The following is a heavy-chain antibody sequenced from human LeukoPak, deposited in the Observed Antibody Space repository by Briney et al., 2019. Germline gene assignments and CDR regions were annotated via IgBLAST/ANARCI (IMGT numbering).Heavy chain of an antibody. J-gene: IGHJ6*03. V-gene: IGHV3-43*01. CDR2: ITWNGDST. D-gene: IGHD5-12*01. CDR3: AKDKWLRGYYYYYMDV. CDR1: GFTFYDYN. Sequence: PGGSLRLSCAASGFTFYDYNMHWARQAPGKGLEWVSLITWNGDSTYYADSVDGRFTISRDNSKNSLYLQMNSLRTEDTALYYCAKDKWLRGYYYYYMDVWGKGTTVTVSS.